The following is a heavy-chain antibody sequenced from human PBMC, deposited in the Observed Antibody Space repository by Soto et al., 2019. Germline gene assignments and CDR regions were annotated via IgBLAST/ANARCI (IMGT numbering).Heavy chain of an antibody. Sequence: QVQLVQSGAEVKKPGSSVKVACKVSGDTFSHYAINWVRQAPGQRLEWMGAIVPIFTLKNYAQKYQGRVKISADESTITAYMELSSLRSDDTATYYCSREASEAGTFREDASDIWGQGTMVTVSS. D-gene: IGHD6-13*01. CDR3: SREASEAGTFREDASDI. CDR2: IVPIFTLK. V-gene: IGHV1-69*12. J-gene: IGHJ3*02. CDR1: GDTFSHYA.